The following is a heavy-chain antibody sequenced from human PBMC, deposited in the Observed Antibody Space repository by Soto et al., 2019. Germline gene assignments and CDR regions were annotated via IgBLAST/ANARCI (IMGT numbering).Heavy chain of an antibody. D-gene: IGHD4-17*01. CDR3: ARTPVTTLRGDYYYYGMDV. CDR1: GYSFTSYW. CDR2: IYPGDSDT. J-gene: IGHJ6*02. Sequence: GESLKISCKGYGYSFTSYWIGWVRQMLGKGLEWMGIIYPGDSDTRYSPSFQGQVTISADKSISTAYLQWSSLKASDTAMYYCARTPVTTLRGDYYYYGMDVWGQGTTVTVSS. V-gene: IGHV5-51*01.